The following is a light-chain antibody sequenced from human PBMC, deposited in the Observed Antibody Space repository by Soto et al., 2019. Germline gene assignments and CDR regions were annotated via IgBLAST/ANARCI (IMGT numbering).Light chain of an antibody. CDR1: QDISNY. Sequence: DIQMTQSPSSLSASVGDRVTITCQASQDISNYLNWYQQKPGKAPKLLICDASKLETGVPSRFSASGSGTAVIYTIRSLQPEDTATYYCQQYDTLLPFGVVTKVDIK. V-gene: IGKV1-33*01. CDR3: QQYDTLLP. CDR2: DAS. J-gene: IGKJ4*01.